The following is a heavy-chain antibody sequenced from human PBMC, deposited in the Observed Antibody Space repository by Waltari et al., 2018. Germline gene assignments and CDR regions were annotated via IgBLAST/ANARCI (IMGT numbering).Heavy chain of an antibody. V-gene: IGHV1-2*02. CDR1: GYTFTGYY. Sequence: QVQLVQSGAEGKKPGASVKGSCKASGYTFTGYYMHWVRQAPGQGLEWMGWINPNSGGTNYAQKFQGRVTMTRDTSISTAYMELSRLRSDDTAVYYCARDPGPYSSSARDYWGQGTLVTVSS. J-gene: IGHJ4*02. CDR2: INPNSGGT. D-gene: IGHD6-6*01. CDR3: ARDPGPYSSSARDY.